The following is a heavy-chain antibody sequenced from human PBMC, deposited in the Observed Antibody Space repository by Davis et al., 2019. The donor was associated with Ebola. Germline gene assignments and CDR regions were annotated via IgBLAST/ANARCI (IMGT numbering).Heavy chain of an antibody. D-gene: IGHD1-14*01. CDR3: TRAPTGSY. J-gene: IGHJ4*02. CDR2: IRGKPYGGTT. V-gene: IGHV3-49*04. CDR1: GFTFGDCA. Sequence: GESLKISCTASGFTFGDCAMSWVRQAPGKGPEWVGFIRGKPYGGTTEYAASVKGRFTISRDDSKTIAYLQMNSLRTEDTAVYYCTRAPTGSYWGQGTLVTVSS.